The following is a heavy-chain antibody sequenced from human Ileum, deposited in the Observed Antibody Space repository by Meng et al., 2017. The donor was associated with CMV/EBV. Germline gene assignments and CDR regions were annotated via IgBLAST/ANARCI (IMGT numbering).Heavy chain of an antibody. CDR2: INPNSGGT. Sequence: ASVKVSCKASGYTFTGYYMHWVRQAPGQGLEWMGWINPNSGGTNYAQKFQGRVTMTRDTSNSTAYMELSRLRSDDTAVYYCARDRRGENYYYYYGMDVWGQGTTVNGSS. CDR1: GYTFTGYY. J-gene: IGHJ6*02. V-gene: IGHV1-2*02. D-gene: IGHD6-6*01. CDR3: ARDRRGENYYYYYGMDV.